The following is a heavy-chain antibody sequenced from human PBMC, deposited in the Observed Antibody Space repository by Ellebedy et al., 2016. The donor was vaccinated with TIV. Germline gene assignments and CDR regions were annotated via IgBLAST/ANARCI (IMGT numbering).Heavy chain of an antibody. CDR2: IKQDGSER. J-gene: IGHJ4*02. D-gene: IGHD3-10*01. CDR3: ARPGGFGKLPLNF. CDR1: GFTFSHYW. Sequence: PGGSLRLSCAASGFTFSHYWMTWVRQAPGKGLEWVAHIKQDGSEREYVDSVKCRFTISRDNAKNSLYRQMDSLRAEDAAIYYCARPGGFGKLPLNFWGQGILVTVSS. V-gene: IGHV3-7*01.